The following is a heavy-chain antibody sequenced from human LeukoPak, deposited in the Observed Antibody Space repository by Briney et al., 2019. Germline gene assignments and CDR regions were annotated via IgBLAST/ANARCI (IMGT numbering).Heavy chain of an antibody. CDR2: ISGSGGST. CDR1: GFTFSSYA. CDR3: AKDPTYYDFWSGYNYFDY. Sequence: GSLRLSCAASGFTFSSYAMSWVRQAPGKGLEWVSAISGSGGSTYYADSVKGRFTISRDNSKNTLYLQMNSLRAEDTAVYYCAKDPTYYDFWSGYNYFDYWGQGTLVTVSS. D-gene: IGHD3-3*01. J-gene: IGHJ4*02. V-gene: IGHV3-23*01.